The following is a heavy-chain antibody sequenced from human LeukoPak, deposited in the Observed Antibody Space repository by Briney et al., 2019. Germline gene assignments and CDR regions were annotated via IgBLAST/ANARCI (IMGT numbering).Heavy chain of an antibody. D-gene: IGHD2-2*01. Sequence: GGSLRLSCAASGFTFSAYSMSWIRQAPGKGLEWVSYITSSGSTIHYADSVKGRFTISRDNAKNSVYLQMNSLRVEDTAVYYCARRCSSTSCLQHWGQGTLVTVSS. J-gene: IGHJ4*02. CDR3: ARRCSSTSCLQH. CDR1: GFTFSAYS. CDR2: ITSSGSTI. V-gene: IGHV3-11*04.